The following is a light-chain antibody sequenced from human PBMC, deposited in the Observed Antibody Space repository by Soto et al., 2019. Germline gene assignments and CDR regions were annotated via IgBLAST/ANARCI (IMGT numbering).Light chain of an antibody. CDR3: ATWDDSLSGRV. Sequence: QAVVTQAPSASGTPGQRVTISCSGSSSNIGNNHVYWYQQFPGTSPKLLIYRNHQRPTGVSDRFSGSKSYTSASLTISGLRSDDEADYYCATWDDSLSGRVFGGGTQLTVL. CDR1: SSNIGNNH. CDR2: RNH. V-gene: IGLV1-47*01. J-gene: IGLJ2*01.